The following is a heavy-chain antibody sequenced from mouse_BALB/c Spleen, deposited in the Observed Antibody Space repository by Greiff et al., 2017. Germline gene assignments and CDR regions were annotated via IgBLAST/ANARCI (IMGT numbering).Heavy chain of an antibody. CDR1: GYTFTSYT. Sequence: VQLQQSAAELARPGASVKMSCKASGYTFTSYTMHWVKQRPGQGLEWIGYINPSSGYTEYNQKFKDKTTLTADKSSSTAYMQLSSLTSEDSAVYYCARSGFYAMDYWGQGTSVTVSS. CDR2: INPSSGYT. J-gene: IGHJ4*01. D-gene: IGHD3-1*01. V-gene: IGHV1-4*02. CDR3: ARSGFYAMDY.